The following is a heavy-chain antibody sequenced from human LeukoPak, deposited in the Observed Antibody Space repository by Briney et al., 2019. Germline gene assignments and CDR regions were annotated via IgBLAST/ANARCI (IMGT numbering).Heavy chain of an antibody. D-gene: IGHD3-3*01. V-gene: IGHV3-21*01. J-gene: IGHJ3*02. CDR1: GFTFSDYN. CDR2: ITSGTTYI. CDR3: ARSYDFWSGYYSGGGAFDI. Sequence: PGGSLRLSCAASGFTFSDYNMNWVRQSPEKGLEWVSSITSGTTYIYYADSVRGRFTLSRDNAKNSLYLQMNSLRVEDTAVYYCARSYDFWSGYYSGGGAFDIWGQGTMVTVSS.